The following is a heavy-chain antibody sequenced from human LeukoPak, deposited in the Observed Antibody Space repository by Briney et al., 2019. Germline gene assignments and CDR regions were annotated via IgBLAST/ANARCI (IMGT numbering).Heavy chain of an antibody. V-gene: IGHV3-30*04. CDR3: APDKRLDP. CDR2: ISYDGSNK. CDR1: GFTFSSYA. D-gene: IGHD3-9*01. J-gene: IGHJ5*02. Sequence: GRSLRLSCAASGFTFSSYAMHWVRQAPGKGLEWVAVISYDGSNKYYADSVKGRFTISRDNSKNTLYLQMNSLRAEDTAVYYCAPDKRLDPWGQGTLGTVSS.